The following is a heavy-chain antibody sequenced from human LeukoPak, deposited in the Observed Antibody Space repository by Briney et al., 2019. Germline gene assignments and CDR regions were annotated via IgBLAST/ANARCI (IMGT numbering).Heavy chain of an antibody. D-gene: IGHD2-2*01. CDR3: ARVSVGGLRYCSSTSCPPPYYMDV. Sequence: SETLSLTCTVSGGSISSYYWSWIRQPAGKGLEWIGRIYTSGSTNYNPSLKSRVTMSVDTSKNQFSLKLSSVTAADMAVYYCARVSVGGLRYCSSTSCPPPYYMDVWGKGTTVTVSS. CDR2: IYTSGST. CDR1: GGSISSYY. V-gene: IGHV4-4*07. J-gene: IGHJ6*03.